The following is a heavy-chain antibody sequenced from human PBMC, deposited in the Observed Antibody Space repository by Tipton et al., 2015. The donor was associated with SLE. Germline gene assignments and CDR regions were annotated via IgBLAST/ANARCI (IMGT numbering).Heavy chain of an antibody. D-gene: IGHD5-24*01. Sequence: SLRLSCAASGFSFDAYAMHWVRQAPGKGLESVAVISNDGGNAYYADSVKGRFTISRDNSKNTLYLQMNSLRAEDTAVYYCARDNGDGYNSMDVWGQGTTVTVSS. CDR3: ARDNGDGYNSMDV. J-gene: IGHJ6*02. CDR2: ISNDGGNA. V-gene: IGHV3-30*04. CDR1: GFSFDAYA.